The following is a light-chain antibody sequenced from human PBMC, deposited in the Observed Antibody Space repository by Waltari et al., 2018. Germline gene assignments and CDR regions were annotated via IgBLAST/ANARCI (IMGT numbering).Light chain of an antibody. V-gene: IGKV2-30*02. CDR2: KVS. CDR1: QSLLHSDGTTY. CDR3: MQGTHWPLT. J-gene: IGKJ4*01. Sequence: DVVMTQSPLSLHVTLGQPASISCKSSQSLLHSDGTTYLAWFQQRPGQSPRRLIYKVSNRESGVPDRFSASGSGTDFTLKISRVEAEDVGVYYCMQGTHWPLTFGGGTKVEIK.